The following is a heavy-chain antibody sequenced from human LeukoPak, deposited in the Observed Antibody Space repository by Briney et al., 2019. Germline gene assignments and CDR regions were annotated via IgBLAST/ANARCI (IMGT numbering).Heavy chain of an antibody. Sequence: SQTLSLTCAISGDSVSSNSAAWNWIRQSPSRGLEWLGRTYYRSKWYYEYAISVKGRIHINPDTSKSQFSLHLNSVTPEDTAVYYCARGYSFDYWGQGTLVTVSS. D-gene: IGHD2-21*01. CDR1: GDSVSSNSAA. J-gene: IGHJ4*02. V-gene: IGHV6-1*01. CDR2: TYYRSKWYY. CDR3: ARGYSFDY.